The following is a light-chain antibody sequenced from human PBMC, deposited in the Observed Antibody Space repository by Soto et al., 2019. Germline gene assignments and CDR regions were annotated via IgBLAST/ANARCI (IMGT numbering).Light chain of an antibody. J-gene: IGKJ5*01. CDR2: GAS. Sequence: EIGMTQSTGTLSLSPGEGATLSCRASQSVSSRLAWYQQKPGQAPRLLISGASSRATGIPDRFSGSGSGTDFTLTISRLEPEDFALYYCQHYVERSPITFGQGTRLEIK. CDR3: QHYVERSPIT. CDR1: QSVSSR. V-gene: IGKV3-20*01.